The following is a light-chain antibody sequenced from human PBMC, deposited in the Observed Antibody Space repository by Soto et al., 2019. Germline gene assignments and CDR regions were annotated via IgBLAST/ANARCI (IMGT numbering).Light chain of an antibody. CDR1: QSVGIN. CDR3: QHYDDWPRT. V-gene: IGKV3-15*01. Sequence: VSQSPAVLSVSKEERATLSCRASQSVGINVAWYQQKPGQAPRLLIYGASTRATGSPDRFSASGSATEFTLTFSSLLSEDFVVYYCQHYDDWPRTFAQGTKVDIK. CDR2: GAS. J-gene: IGKJ1*01.